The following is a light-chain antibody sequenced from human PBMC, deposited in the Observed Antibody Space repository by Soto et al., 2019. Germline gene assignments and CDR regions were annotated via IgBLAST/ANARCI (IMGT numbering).Light chain of an antibody. CDR1: SSDVGAYNH. V-gene: IGLV2-14*03. CDR2: GVS. CDR3: SSHTSTSSHVI. J-gene: IGLJ2*01. Sequence: QSALTQPASVSGSPGQSITISCTGTSSDVGAYNHVSWYQQHPGKAPKLMTYGVSSRPSGVSDRFSGSKSDNTASLTISGLQAEDEADYYCSSHTSTSSHVIFGGGTKVTVL.